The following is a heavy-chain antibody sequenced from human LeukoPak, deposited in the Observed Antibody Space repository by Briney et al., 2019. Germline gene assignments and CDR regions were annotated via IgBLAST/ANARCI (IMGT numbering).Heavy chain of an antibody. V-gene: IGHV2-5*01. CDR3: AHRRGIAVAGIYWFDP. D-gene: IGHD6-19*01. J-gene: IGHJ5*02. CDR2: IYWNDDK. CDR1: GFSLSTSGVG. Sequence: SGPTLVNPTQPLTLTCTFSGFSLSTSGVGVGWIRQPPVKALEWLALIYWNDDKRYSPSLKSRLTITKDTSKNQVVLTMTNMDPVDTATYYCAHRRGIAVAGIYWFDPWGQGTLVTVSS.